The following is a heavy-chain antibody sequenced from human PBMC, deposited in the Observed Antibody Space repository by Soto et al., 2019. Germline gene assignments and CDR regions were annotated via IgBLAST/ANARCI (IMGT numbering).Heavy chain of an antibody. V-gene: IGHV4-59*08. Sequence: QVQLQESGPGLVKPSETLSLTCTVSNDSISTYYWTWIRQPPGKGLEWIGFIYYSGSTNYNPSLQSRVTISVDTSKNQFSLKMNSVTAADTAVYYCARPGRDWGAFHYWGQGTLVTVSS. J-gene: IGHJ4*02. CDR2: IYYSGST. CDR1: NDSISTYY. CDR3: ARPGRDWGAFHY. D-gene: IGHD7-27*01.